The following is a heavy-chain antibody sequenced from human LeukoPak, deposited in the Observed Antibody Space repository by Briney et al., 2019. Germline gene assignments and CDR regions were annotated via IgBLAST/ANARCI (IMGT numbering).Heavy chain of an antibody. CDR1: GFTFISSS. V-gene: IGHV3-21*01. CDR2: IGSRTGNI. J-gene: IGHJ4*02. Sequence: GGSLRLSCAACGFTFISSSMNWVRQAPGKGLEWVAFIGSRTGNIYYADSVKGRFTISRDNPKNSLYLQMNSLRAEDTAVYYCARETEPLDYGDSTNLDYWGQGTLVTVSS. D-gene: IGHD4-17*01. CDR3: ARETEPLDYGDSTNLDY.